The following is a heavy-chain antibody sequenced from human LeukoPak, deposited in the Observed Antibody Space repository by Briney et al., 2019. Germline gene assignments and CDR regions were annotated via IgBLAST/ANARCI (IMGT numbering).Heavy chain of an antibody. V-gene: IGHV1-69*13. CDR1: GGTFSSYA. J-gene: IGHJ3*02. CDR3: AIENYDFWSGHSADAFDI. D-gene: IGHD3-3*01. CDR2: IIPIFGTA. Sequence: SVKVSCKASGGTFSSYAISWVRQAPGQGLEWMGGIIPIFGTANYAQKFQGRVTITADESTSTAYMELSSLRSEDTAVYYCAIENYDFWSGHSADAFDIWGQGTMVTVSS.